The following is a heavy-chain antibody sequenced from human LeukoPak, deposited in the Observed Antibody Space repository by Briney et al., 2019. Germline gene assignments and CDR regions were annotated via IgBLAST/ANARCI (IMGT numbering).Heavy chain of an antibody. D-gene: IGHD6-13*01. CDR3: ASQAAAGTNFDY. CDR2: IYYSGST. J-gene: IGHJ4*02. Sequence: SETLSLTCAVYGGSISSSSYYWGWIRQPPGKGLEWIGSIYYSGSTYYNPSLKSRVTISVDTSKNQFSLKLSSVTAADTAVYYCASQAAAGTNFDYWGQGTLVTVSS. V-gene: IGHV4-39*01. CDR1: GGSISSSSYY.